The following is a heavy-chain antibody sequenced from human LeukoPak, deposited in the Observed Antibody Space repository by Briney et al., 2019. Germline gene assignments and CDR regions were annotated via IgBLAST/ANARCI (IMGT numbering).Heavy chain of an antibody. J-gene: IGHJ6*03. CDR2: INWNGGST. V-gene: IGHV3-20*04. CDR3: ARRRRKYSSSSKGLYYYYMDV. Sequence: AGGSLRLSCAASVFTFDDYGMSWVRQAPGKGLEWVSGINWNGGSTGYADSVKGRFTISRDNAKNSLYLQMNSLRAEDTALYYCARRRRKYSSSSKGLYYYYMDVWGKGTTVTVSS. D-gene: IGHD6-6*01. CDR1: VFTFDDYG.